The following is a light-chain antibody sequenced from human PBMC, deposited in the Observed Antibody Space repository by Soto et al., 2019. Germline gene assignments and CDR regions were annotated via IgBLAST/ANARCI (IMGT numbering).Light chain of an antibody. CDR3: QQYGNSLWT. V-gene: IGKV3-20*01. Sequence: IVLTQSPGTLSLSPGERATLSCRASQSVSSNNLVWYQQKPGQAPRLLIHGASNRATSIPDRISGSGSGTDFTLTISRLEPEDFAVYYCQQYGNSLWTFGQGTKVEIK. J-gene: IGKJ1*01. CDR1: QSVSSNN. CDR2: GAS.